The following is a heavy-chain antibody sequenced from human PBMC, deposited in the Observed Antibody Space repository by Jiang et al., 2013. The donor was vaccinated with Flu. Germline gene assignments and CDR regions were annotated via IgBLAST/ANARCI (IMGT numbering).Heavy chain of an antibody. CDR1: FTSNA. J-gene: IGHJ4*02. D-gene: IGHD1-26*01. Sequence: FTSNAIHWVRQAPDQRLEWMGWINVGNGNTKYSPKFQGRLTITRDTSATTAYMELSSLTSEDTAVYFCARRLGRNFDYWGQGTLVTVSS. CDR2: INVGNGNT. CDR3: ARRLGRNFDY. V-gene: IGHV1-3*01.